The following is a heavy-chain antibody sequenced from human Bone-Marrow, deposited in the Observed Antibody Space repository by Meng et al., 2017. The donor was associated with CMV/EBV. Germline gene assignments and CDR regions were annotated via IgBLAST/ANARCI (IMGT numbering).Heavy chain of an antibody. CDR3: ARGIFAYRVTD. CDR1: GFTFSDSC. Sequence: SCAASGFTFSDSCMSWLRQAPGTGLEWVSYISSSGSTIYYADSVKCRFTISRDNAKNSLYLQMNSLRAEDTAVYYCARGIFAYRVTDWGQGTLVTVSS. V-gene: IGHV3-11*01. CDR2: ISSSGSTI. J-gene: IGHJ4*02. D-gene: IGHD2-21*01.